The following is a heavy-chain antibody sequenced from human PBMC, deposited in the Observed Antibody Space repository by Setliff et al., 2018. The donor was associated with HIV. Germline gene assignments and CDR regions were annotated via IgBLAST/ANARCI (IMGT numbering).Heavy chain of an antibody. V-gene: IGHV1-18*01. CDR2: ITGYNGNT. D-gene: IGHD1-1*01. CDR3: ARAGPESLPYTWDDEADTFDI. CDR1: GYIFTNYG. Sequence: ASVKVSCKASGYIFTNYGISWVRQAPGQGLEWMGWITGYNGNTNYAEKFQGRVTMTIDTSTSTAYLELRSLRSDDTAVYYCARAGPESLPYTWDDEADTFDIWGQGTMVTVSS. J-gene: IGHJ3*02.